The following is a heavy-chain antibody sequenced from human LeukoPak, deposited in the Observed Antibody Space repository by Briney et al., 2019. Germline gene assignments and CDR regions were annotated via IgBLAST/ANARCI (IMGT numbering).Heavy chain of an antibody. CDR2: KDYSGST. CDR1: GGSISRYY. Sequence: TETLSLTCTVSGGSISRYYWSWIRQPPGKVLEWIGYKDYSGSTNYNRSLKSRVTISVDTSKNQFSLKLSSVTAADTAVYYCARAFPDDFDPWGQGTLVTVSS. J-gene: IGHJ5*02. V-gene: IGHV4-59*08. D-gene: IGHD2-21*01. CDR3: ARAFPDDFDP.